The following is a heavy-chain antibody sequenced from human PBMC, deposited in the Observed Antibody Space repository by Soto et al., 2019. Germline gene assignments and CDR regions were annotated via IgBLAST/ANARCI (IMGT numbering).Heavy chain of an antibody. CDR1: GFSFSTYG. J-gene: IGHJ3*02. V-gene: IGHV3-30*18. Sequence: HPGGSLRLSCAASGFSFSTYGMHWVRQAPGKGLEWVAIISYDGSTKDYADSVKGRFTLSRDNSKNTLYLQMNSLRAEDTAVYYCAKGENYDYVWGSYDAFDIWGQGTLVTVSS. CDR2: ISYDGSTK. CDR3: AKGENYDYVWGSYDAFDI. D-gene: IGHD3-16*01.